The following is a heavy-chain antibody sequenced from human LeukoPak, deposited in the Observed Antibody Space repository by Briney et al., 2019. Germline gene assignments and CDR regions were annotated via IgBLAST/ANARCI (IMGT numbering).Heavy chain of an antibody. J-gene: IGHJ4*02. V-gene: IGHV3-30-3*01. D-gene: IGHD3-10*01. CDR2: ISYDGSNK. CDR1: GFTFSSYA. CDR3: ARVDGSGSYPLDY. Sequence: GSLRLSCAASGFTFSSYAMHWVRQAPGKGLEWVAVISYDGSNKYYADSVKGRFTISRDNSKNTLYLQMNSLRAEDTAVYYCARVDGSGSYPLDYWGQGTLVTVSS.